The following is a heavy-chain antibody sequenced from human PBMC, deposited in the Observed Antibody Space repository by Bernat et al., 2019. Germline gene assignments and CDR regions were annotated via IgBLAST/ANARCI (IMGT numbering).Heavy chain of an antibody. J-gene: IGHJ3*02. CDR3: AKIRDGSGYYPAAFDI. D-gene: IGHD3-22*01. CDR2: ISWDSGRT. Sequence: EVQLVESGGGLVQPGRSLRLSCAASGFTFDDYAMHWVRQAPGKGLEWVSGISWDSGRTGYADAVKGRFNISRDNAKNSLSLQMNSLRAEDTALYYCAKIRDGSGYYPAAFDIWGQGTMVTVSS. V-gene: IGHV3-9*01. CDR1: GFTFDDYA.